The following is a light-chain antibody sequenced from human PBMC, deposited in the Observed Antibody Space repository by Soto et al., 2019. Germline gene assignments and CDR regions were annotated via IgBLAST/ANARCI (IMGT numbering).Light chain of an antibody. V-gene: IGKV1-39*01. CDR1: QSIRGY. CDR3: QKGYTTPIT. J-gene: IGKJ5*01. CDR2: AAS. Sequence: DIQMPQSPSSLSASVGDRVTITCRASQSIRGYLNWYQQKPGKAHKPLIYAASSLHSGVPSRFSGSASAADFTLTISSLQPDEFATYYCQKGYTTPITFGQGTRLEIK.